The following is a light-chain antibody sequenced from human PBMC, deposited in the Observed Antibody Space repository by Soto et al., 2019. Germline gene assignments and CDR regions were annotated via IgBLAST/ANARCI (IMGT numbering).Light chain of an antibody. Sequence: EIVLTQSPGILSLSPGARASLSCGASQSISSSFLAWSQQKPGQAPRLLIYGASSRATGIPDRFSGTGSETDFTLTISRLEPEDFAVYYCQQYDNSPITFGQGTRLEIK. CDR1: QSISSSF. CDR2: GAS. V-gene: IGKV3-20*01. J-gene: IGKJ5*01. CDR3: QQYDNSPIT.